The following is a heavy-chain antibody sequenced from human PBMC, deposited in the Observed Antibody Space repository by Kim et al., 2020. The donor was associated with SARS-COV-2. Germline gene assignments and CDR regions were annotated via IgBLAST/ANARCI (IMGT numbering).Heavy chain of an antibody. D-gene: IGHD1-7*01. Sequence: SGPTLVNPTQTLTLTCTFSGFSLFSRGMCVTWIRRPPGKALEWLARIDWDDDKYYNASLRTRLTTSKDSSRNQVVLSMTNMDPVDTATYDWVRLRGTGTTRSRSLLYYMDVWGQWTTVTVS. J-gene: IGHJ6*03. CDR2: IDWDDDK. CDR1: GFSLFSRGMC. V-gene: IGHV2-70*11. CDR3: VRLRGTGTTRSRSLLYYMDV.